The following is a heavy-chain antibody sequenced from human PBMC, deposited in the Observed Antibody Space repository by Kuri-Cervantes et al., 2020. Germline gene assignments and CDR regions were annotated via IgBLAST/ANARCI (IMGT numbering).Heavy chain of an antibody. J-gene: IGHJ6*03. Sequence: GGSLRLSCAASGFTFSSYAMSWVRQAPGKGLEWVSIMYSGGTAFYADSVKGRFTISRHNFKNTLYLQMNNPRPEDTAVYYCARDSFYDYYMDVWGKGTAVTVSS. CDR2: MYSGGTA. CDR3: ARDSFYDYYMDV. CDR1: GFTFSSYA. V-gene: IGHV3-53*04.